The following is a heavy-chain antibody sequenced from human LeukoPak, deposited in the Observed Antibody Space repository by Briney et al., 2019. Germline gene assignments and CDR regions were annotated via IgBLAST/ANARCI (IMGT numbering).Heavy chain of an antibody. CDR2: MSFDGSNI. CDR1: GFSFSSYG. V-gene: IGHV3-30*18. J-gene: IGHJ4*02. CDR3: AKVTPGSTARKSGLDF. D-gene: IGHD2-21*02. Sequence: GRSLRLSCAASGFSFSSYGMHWVRQTPGKGLEWVAVMSFDGSNIYYGDSVKGRFTISRDNSKNTLYLQMNRLRVEETALYYCAKVTPGSTARKSGLDFWGQGTLVTVSS.